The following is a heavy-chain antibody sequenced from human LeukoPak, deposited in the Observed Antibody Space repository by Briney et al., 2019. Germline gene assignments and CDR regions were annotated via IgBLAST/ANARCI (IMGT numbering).Heavy chain of an antibody. D-gene: IGHD4-17*01. CDR2: ISYDGSNK. CDR1: GFTFSSYA. V-gene: IGHV3-30-3*01. CDR3: ARDQVPDYGDYGLDY. Sequence: RGSLRLSCAASGFTFSSYAMHWVRQAPGKGLEWVAVISYDGSNKYYADSVKGRFTISRDNSKNTLYLQMNSLRAEDTAVYYCARDQVPDYGDYGLDYWGQGTLVTVSS. J-gene: IGHJ4*02.